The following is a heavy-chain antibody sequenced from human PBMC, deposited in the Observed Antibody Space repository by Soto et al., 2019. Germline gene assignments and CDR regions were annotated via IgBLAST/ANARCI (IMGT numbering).Heavy chain of an antibody. CDR3: ARDIVVVVAATPAFDI. CDR1: GFTFSSYA. CDR2: ISYDGSNK. D-gene: IGHD2-15*01. J-gene: IGHJ3*02. Sequence: GGSLRLSCAASGFTFSSYAMHWVRQAPGKGLEWVAVISYDGSNKYYADSVKGRFTISRDNSKNTLYLQMNSLRAEDTAVYYCARDIVVVVAATPAFDIWGQGTMVTVS. V-gene: IGHV3-30-3*01.